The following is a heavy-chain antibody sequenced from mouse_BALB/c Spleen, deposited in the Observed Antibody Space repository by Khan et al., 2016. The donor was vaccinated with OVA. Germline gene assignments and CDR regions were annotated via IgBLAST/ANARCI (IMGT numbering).Heavy chain of an antibody. CDR1: GFTFSTYG. CDR3: ARLAYYNDIEGFAY. CDR2: ISTGGHYT. Sequence: EVELVESGGDLVEPGGSLKLSCAASGFTFSTYGMSWVRQTPDKRLEWVATISTGGHYTYYPDSVRGRFTISRDNAKNTLYLQMTSLKSEDTAMFYCARLAYYNDIEGFAYWGQGTLVTVSA. J-gene: IGHJ3*01. V-gene: IGHV5-6*01. D-gene: IGHD1-1*01.